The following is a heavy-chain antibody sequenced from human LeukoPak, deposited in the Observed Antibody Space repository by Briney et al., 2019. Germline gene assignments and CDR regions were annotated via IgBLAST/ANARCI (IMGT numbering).Heavy chain of an antibody. Sequence: GGSLRLSCAASGFTFSSHAMSWVRQAPGKGLEWVSAISGSGGSTYYADSVKGRFTISRDNSKNTLYLQMNSLRADDTAVYYCARDASAMMYYFDYWGQGTLVTVSS. D-gene: IGHD3-22*01. CDR3: ARDASAMMYYFDY. CDR1: GFTFSSHA. J-gene: IGHJ4*02. V-gene: IGHV3-23*01. CDR2: ISGSGGST.